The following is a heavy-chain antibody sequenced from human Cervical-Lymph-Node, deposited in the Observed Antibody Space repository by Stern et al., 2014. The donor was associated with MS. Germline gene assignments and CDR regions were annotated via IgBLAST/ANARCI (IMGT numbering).Heavy chain of an antibody. CDR1: GFTFSSYG. CDR2: ISYDGSNK. CDR3: AKDRYYYDSSGYQDY. Sequence: VHLVESGGGVVQPGRSLRLSCAASGFTFSSYGMHWVRQAPGKGLEWVAVISYDGSNKYYADSVKGRFTISRDNSKNTLYLQMNSLRAEDTAVYYCAKDRYYYDSSGYQDYWGQGTLVTVSS. D-gene: IGHD3-22*01. J-gene: IGHJ4*02. V-gene: IGHV3-30*18.